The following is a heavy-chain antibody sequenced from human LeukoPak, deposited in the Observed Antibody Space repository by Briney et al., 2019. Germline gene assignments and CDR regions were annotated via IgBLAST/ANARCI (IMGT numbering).Heavy chain of an antibody. CDR1: GFTFDDYW. CDR2: INQDGSEK. D-gene: IGHD4-17*01. Sequence: PGGSLKLSCGASGFTFDDYWMSWVRQAPGQGLEWVANINQDGSEKYYLDSAKGRFTISRDNARNSLYLQVNSLRAEDTAVYYCARSTDYFDYWGQGTLVTVSS. J-gene: IGHJ4*02. CDR3: ARSTDYFDY. V-gene: IGHV3-7*01.